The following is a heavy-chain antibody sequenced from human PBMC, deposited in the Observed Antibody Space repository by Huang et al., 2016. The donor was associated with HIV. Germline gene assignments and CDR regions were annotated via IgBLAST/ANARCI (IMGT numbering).Heavy chain of an antibody. CDR3: ARGFNYYVSDNLGVYYFDS. CDR2: INHNGKI. V-gene: IGHV4-34*02. D-gene: IGHD3-10*02. J-gene: IGHJ4*02. Sequence: QVQLKQWGAGLLKPSGTLSLPCAVYGGAFRGSSWTWIRQFPEKGLEWIGDINHNGKIIYNPSLSARVTISTDTSKNHFSLHLTSVTAADTALYYCARGFNYYVSDNLGVYYFDSWGLGTLVAVSP. CDR1: GGAFRGSS.